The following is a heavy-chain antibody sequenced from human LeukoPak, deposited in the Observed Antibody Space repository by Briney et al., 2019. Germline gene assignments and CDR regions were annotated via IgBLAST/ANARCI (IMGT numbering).Heavy chain of an antibody. CDR1: GLTFSNAW. V-gene: IGHV3-15*01. Sequence: GGSLRLSCAASGLTFSNAWMSWVRQAPGKGLEWVGRIKSKTDGGTTDYAAPVKGRFTISRDDSKNTLYLQMNSLKTEDTAVYYCTTGGYYCSSTSCYREIHYYYYGMDVWGQWTTVTVSS. J-gene: IGHJ6*02. CDR2: IKSKTDGGTT. CDR3: TTGGYYCSSTSCYREIHYYYYGMDV. D-gene: IGHD2-2*02.